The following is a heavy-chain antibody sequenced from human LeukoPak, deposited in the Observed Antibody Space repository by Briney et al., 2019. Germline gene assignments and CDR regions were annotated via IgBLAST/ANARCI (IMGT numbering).Heavy chain of an antibody. D-gene: IGHD5-24*01. CDR3: ASRDGYNLPY. V-gene: IGHV4-34*01. CDR2: INHSGST. CDR1: GGSFSGYY. J-gene: IGHJ4*02. Sequence: PSETLSLTCAVYGGSFSGYYWSWIRQPPGKGLEWIGEINHSGSTNYNPSLKSRVTISVDTSKNQFSLKLSSVTAADTAVYYCASRDGYNLPYWDQGTLVTVSS.